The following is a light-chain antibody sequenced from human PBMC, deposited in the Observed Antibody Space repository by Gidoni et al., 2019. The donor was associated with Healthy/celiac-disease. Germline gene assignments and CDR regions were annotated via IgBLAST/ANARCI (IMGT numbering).Light chain of an antibody. V-gene: IGKV4-1*01. J-gene: IGKJ5*01. CDR1: QRVLYSSNNKNY. Sequence: DIVMTQSSDSLAVSLGERATINCKSSQRVLYSSNNKNYLAWYQQKPGQPPKLLIYWASTRESGVPDRFSGSGSGTDFTLTISSLQAEDVAVYYCQQYYSTPQAFGQGTRLEIK. CDR2: WAS. CDR3: QQYYSTPQA.